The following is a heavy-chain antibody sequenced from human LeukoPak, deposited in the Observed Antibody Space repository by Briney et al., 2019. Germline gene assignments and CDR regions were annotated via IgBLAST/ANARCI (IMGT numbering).Heavy chain of an antibody. CDR2: ISYDGSNK. CDR3: AKDLGAYYDFWSGYYSQADGY. Sequence: GGSLRLSCAASGFTFSSYGMHWVRQAPGKGLEWVAVISYDGSNKYYADSVKGRFTVSRDNSKYTLYLQMNSLRAEDTAVYYCAKDLGAYYDFWSGYYSQADGYWGQGTLVTVSS. J-gene: IGHJ4*02. V-gene: IGHV3-30*18. CDR1: GFTFSSYG. D-gene: IGHD3-3*01.